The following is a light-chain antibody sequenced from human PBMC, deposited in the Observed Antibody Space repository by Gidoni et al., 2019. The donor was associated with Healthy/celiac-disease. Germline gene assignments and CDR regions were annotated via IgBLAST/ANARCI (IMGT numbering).Light chain of an antibody. CDR3: QQYYSTPGT. V-gene: IGKV4-1*01. J-gene: IGKJ1*01. CDR2: WAS. Sequence: DIVMTQSPDSLAVSLGERATLNCKSSQSVLSSSNNKNYFAWYQQKPGHPPKLLIYWASTRESGVPDRFSGSGSGTDFTLTISSLQAEDVAVYYCQQYYSTPGTFXXXTKVEIK. CDR1: QSVLSSSNNKNY.